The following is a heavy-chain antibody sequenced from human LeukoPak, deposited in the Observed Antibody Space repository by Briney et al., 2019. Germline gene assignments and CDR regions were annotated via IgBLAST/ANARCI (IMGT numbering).Heavy chain of an antibody. J-gene: IGHJ4*02. CDR1: GFTFTNYA. CDR3: AKDRAYRGYDSGGYYFDY. V-gene: IGHV3-23*01. CDR2: ISASGGST. D-gene: IGHD3-22*01. Sequence: PGGSLRLSCAASGFTFTNYAMSWLRQAPGKGLEWVSTISASGGSTYYADSVKGRFTISRDNSKNTLFLQMNSLRAEDTAVYYCAKDRAYRGYDSGGYYFDYWGQGVLVTVSS.